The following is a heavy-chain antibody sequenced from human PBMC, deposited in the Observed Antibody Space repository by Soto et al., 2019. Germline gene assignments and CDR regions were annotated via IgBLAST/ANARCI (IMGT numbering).Heavy chain of an antibody. CDR3: ATLQWELLRPIDY. D-gene: IGHD1-26*01. Sequence: GGSLRLSCAASGFTFSSYVMHWVRQAPGKGLEWVAVISYDGSNKYYADSVKGRFTISRDNSKNTLYLQMNSLRAEDTAVYYCATLQWELLRPIDYWGQGTLVTVSS. CDR2: ISYDGSNK. J-gene: IGHJ4*02. V-gene: IGHV3-30*03. CDR1: GFTFSSYV.